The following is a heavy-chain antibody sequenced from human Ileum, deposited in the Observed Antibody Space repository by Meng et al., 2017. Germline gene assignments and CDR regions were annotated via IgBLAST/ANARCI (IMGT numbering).Heavy chain of an antibody. V-gene: IGHV4-4*02. CDR3: ARTSGWFYY. Sequence: QVHLQGSGPGLVKPSETLSLTCAVSGGSIESNNWWTWIRQPPGQGLEWIGEVYHSGSTNYNPSLKSRVTISVDTSKNQFSLKLSSVTAADTAVYYCARTSGWFYYWGQGTLVTVSS. J-gene: IGHJ4*02. CDR1: GGSIESNNW. CDR2: VYHSGST. D-gene: IGHD6-19*01.